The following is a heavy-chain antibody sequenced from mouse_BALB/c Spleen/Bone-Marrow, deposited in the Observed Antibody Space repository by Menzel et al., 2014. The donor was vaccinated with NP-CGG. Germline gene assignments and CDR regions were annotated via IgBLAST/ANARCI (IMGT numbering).Heavy chain of an antibody. Sequence: VQLQQSGAELVKPGASVKLSCKASGYTFTSYYMYWVKQRPGQGLEWIGEINHSNGYTNFNEKFKSKATLTVDKSSSTAYMQLSSLTSEDSAVYYRTREGAYWGQGTLVTVSA. CDR3: TREGAY. CDR2: INHSNGYT. J-gene: IGHJ3*01. CDR1: GYTFTSYY. V-gene: IGHV1S81*02.